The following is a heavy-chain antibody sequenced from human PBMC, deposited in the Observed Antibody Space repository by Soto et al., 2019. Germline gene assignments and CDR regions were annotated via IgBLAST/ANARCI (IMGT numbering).Heavy chain of an antibody. CDR2: IYPGDSDT. Sequence: GESLKISCKGSGYSFTSYWICWVRQMPGKGLEWMGIIYPGDSDTRYSPSFQGQVTISADKSISTAYLQWSSLKASDTAMYYCARAVAYYYYYMDVWGKGTTVTVSS. J-gene: IGHJ6*03. D-gene: IGHD6-19*01. V-gene: IGHV5-51*01. CDR3: ARAVAYYYYYMDV. CDR1: GYSFTSYW.